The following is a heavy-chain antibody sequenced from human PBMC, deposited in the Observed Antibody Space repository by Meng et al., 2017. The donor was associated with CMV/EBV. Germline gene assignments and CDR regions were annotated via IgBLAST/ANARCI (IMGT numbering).Heavy chain of an antibody. CDR1: GGSISSGDYD. D-gene: IGHD2-21*02. J-gene: IGHJ4*02. V-gene: IGHV4-30-4*08. Sequence: QGLGPVLRTPSQTRSTPATVSGGSISSGDYDWSWIRQPPGKGLEWIGYIYYSGSTYYNPSLKSRVTISVDTSKNQFSLKLSSVTAADTAVYYCAREGDNPFDYWGQGTLVTVSS. CDR3: AREGDNPFDY. CDR2: IYYSGST.